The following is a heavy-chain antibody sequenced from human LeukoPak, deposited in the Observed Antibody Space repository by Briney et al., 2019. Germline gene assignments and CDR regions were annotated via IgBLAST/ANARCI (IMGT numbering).Heavy chain of an antibody. V-gene: IGHV1-2*02. CDR3: ARVGQFAATGYYYMDV. CDR1: GYTFTGYY. D-gene: IGHD6-25*01. Sequence: ASVKVSCKASGYTFTGYYMHWVRQAPGQGLEWMGWINPSSGGTNYAQEFQGRVTMTRNTSISTAYMELSSLRSEDTAVYYCARVGQFAATGYYYMDVWGKGTTVTISS. CDR2: INPSSGGT. J-gene: IGHJ6*03.